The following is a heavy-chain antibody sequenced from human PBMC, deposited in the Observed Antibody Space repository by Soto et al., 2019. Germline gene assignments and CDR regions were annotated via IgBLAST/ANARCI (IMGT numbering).Heavy chain of an antibody. CDR3: ARGTVYYCPNDKCGFFFDH. J-gene: IGHJ4*02. D-gene: IGHD2-8*01. CDR1: GDSLRRGFHH. CDR2: IDTNGDT. Sequence: QVQLQESGSGLLKPSQTLSLDCSVSGDSLRRGFHHWSWIHQTPGKGLQLIGYIDTNGDTHYDPSLRNRLNMSIVTTESRFSLKVTSVTAADTAVYYCARGTVYYCPNDKCGFFFDHWGQGALVTVTS. V-gene: IGHV4-31*03.